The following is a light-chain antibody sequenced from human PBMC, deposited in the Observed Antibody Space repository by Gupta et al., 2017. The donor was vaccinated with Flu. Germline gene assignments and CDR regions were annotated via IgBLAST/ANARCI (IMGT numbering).Light chain of an antibody. Sequence: EIVLTQSPGTLSLSPGERATLSCRASQSVKNNLLTWYQQKPGQAPRLPIYGASSRATGIPDTFSGSGSRIDFTLTIRRLEPEDLPVSYCQLDGISLYTFGQGTKLEIK. CDR1: QSVKNNL. CDR3: QLDGISLYT. CDR2: GAS. J-gene: IGKJ2*01. V-gene: IGKV3-20*01.